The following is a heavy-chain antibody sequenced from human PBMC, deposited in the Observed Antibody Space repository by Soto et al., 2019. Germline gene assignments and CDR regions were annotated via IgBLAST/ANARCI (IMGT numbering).Heavy chain of an antibody. V-gene: IGHV3-15*01. CDR1: GFTFSNAW. CDR2: IKSKTDGGTT. J-gene: IGHJ6*02. D-gene: IGHD2-15*01. Sequence: AGGSLRLSCAASGFTFSNAWMSWVRQAPGKGLEWVGRIKSKTDGGTTDYAAPVKGRFTISRDDSKNTLYLQMNSLKTEDTAVYYCTTDPHCSGGSCLYYYYGMDVWGQGTTVTVSS. CDR3: TTDPHCSGGSCLYYYYGMDV.